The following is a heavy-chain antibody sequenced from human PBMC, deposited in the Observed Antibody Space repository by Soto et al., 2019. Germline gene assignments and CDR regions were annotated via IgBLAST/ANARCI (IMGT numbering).Heavy chain of an antibody. CDR1: GGTFSSYA. V-gene: IGHV1-69*06. D-gene: IGHD5-18*01. J-gene: IGHJ4*02. Sequence: SVKVSCKASGGTFSSYAISWVRQAPGQGLEWMGGIIPIFGTANYAQKFQGRVTITADKSTSTAYMELSSLRSEDTAVYYCARADTAMVKVDYWGQGTLVTVSS. CDR2: IIPIFGTA. CDR3: ARADTAMVKVDY.